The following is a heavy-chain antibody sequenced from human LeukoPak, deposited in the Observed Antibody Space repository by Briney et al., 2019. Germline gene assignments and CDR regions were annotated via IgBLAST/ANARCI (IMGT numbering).Heavy chain of an antibody. CDR2: INSDGSST. V-gene: IGHV3-74*01. Sequence: PGGSLRLSCAASGFTFDDYAMHWVRQAPGKGLVWVSRINSDGSSTSYADSVKGRFTISRDSAKNTLYLQMNSLRAEDTAVYYCARALQKYLPMISNAFDIWGQGTMVTVSS. CDR3: ARALQKYLPMISNAFDI. CDR1: GFTFDDYA. J-gene: IGHJ3*02. D-gene: IGHD3-22*01.